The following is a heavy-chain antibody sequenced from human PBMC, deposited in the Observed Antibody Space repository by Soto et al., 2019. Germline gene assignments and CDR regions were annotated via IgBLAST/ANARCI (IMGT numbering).Heavy chain of an antibody. D-gene: IGHD3-10*01. V-gene: IGHV3-53*04. CDR1: GCTVSSNY. Sequence: GGSLRLSCAASGCTVSSNYMSLVSQAPGKGLEWVSVIYSGGSTYYADSVKGRFTISRHNSKNTLYLQMNSLRAEDTAVYYCARSQSRGPWFDPWGQGTLVTVSS. CDR3: ARSQSRGPWFDP. J-gene: IGHJ5*02. CDR2: IYSGGST.